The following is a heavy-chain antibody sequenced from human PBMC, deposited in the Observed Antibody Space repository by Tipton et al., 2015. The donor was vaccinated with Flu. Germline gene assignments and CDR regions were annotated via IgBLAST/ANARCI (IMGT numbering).Heavy chain of an antibody. CDR1: GFTFSSYA. J-gene: IGHJ3*02. V-gene: IGHV3-30-3*01. CDR3: ARGGWLLLRPQPLDAFDI. CDR2: ISYDGSNK. Sequence: SLRLSCAASGFTFSSYAMHWVRQAPGKGLEWVAVISYDGSNKYYADSVKGRFTISRDNSKNTLYLQMNSLRAEDTAVYYCARGGWLLLRPQPLDAFDIWGQGTMVTVSS. D-gene: IGHD5-12*01.